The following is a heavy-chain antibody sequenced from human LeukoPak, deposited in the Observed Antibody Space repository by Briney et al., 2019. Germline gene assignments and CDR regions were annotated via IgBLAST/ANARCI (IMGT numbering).Heavy chain of an antibody. CDR2: ISGTGVTI. D-gene: IGHD3-22*01. V-gene: IGHV3-11*01. CDR3: ARDRNYDSSVTFAY. Sequence: PGGSLRLCCAASGFTFSDYYMSWIRQAPGKGLEWISYISGTGVTISYADSVKGQFTISRDNAKNSLYLQMNSLRAEDTAVYYCARDRNYDSSVTFAYWGRGTLVTVSS. CDR1: GFTFSDYY. J-gene: IGHJ4*02.